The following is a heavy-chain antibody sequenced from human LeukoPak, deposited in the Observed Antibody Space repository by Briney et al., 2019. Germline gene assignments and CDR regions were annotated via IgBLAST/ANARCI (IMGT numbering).Heavy chain of an antibody. CDR1: GGSISGYY. J-gene: IGHJ5*02. D-gene: IGHD4-17*01. Sequence: SETLSLTCTVSGGSISGYYWNWIRQPAGKGLEWIGRIFHSGSTNYNPSLNSRVTMSVDTSKNQFSLKLSSVTAADTAVYYCARAYGDYAYNWFDPWGQGTLVTVSS. CDR2: IFHSGST. CDR3: ARAYGDYAYNWFDP. V-gene: IGHV4-4*07.